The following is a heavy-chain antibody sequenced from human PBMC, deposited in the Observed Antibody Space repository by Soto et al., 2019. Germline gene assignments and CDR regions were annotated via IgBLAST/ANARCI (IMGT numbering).Heavy chain of an antibody. Sequence: QVQLVQSGAEVKKPGASVQVSCKASGYTFTRYAMHWVRQATGQRRAWMGWINAGIGNTKYSQKLQGRVTIPRDTAASTAYMEVSILRSKDTAVYYCASSMTTVTNDAFDIWCQGTMVTVSS. CDR3: ASSMTTVTNDAFDI. D-gene: IGHD4-17*01. V-gene: IGHV1-3*01. CDR1: GYTFTRYA. CDR2: INAGIGNT. J-gene: IGHJ3*02.